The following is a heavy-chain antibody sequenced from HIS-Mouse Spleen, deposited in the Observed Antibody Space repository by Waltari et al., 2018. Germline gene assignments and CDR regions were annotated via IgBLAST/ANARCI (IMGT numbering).Heavy chain of an antibody. Sequence: QLQLQESGPGLVKPSETLSLTCTVSGGSISSSSYYWGWIRQPPGKGLEGIGRSYYSGRTYYHPSLKSRVTISVDTSKNQFSLKLSSVTAADTAVYYCAREIPYSSSWYDWYFDLWGRGTLVTVSS. V-gene: IGHV4-39*07. CDR2: SYYSGRT. J-gene: IGHJ2*01. CDR1: GGSISSSSYY. CDR3: AREIPYSSSWYDWYFDL. D-gene: IGHD6-13*01.